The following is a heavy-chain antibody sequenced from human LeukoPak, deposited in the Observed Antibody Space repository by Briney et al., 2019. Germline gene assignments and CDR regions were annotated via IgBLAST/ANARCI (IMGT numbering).Heavy chain of an antibody. CDR1: GYTFTSYY. V-gene: IGHV1-46*01. CDR2: INPSGGST. Sequence: ASVKVSCKASGYTFTSYYMHWVRQAPGQGLEWMGIINPSGGSTSYAQKFQGRVTMTRDMSTSTVYMELSGLRSEDTAVYYCARGVVRRRVAGSFFDYWGQGTLVTVSS. CDR3: ARGVVRRRVAGSFFDY. J-gene: IGHJ4*02. D-gene: IGHD6-19*01.